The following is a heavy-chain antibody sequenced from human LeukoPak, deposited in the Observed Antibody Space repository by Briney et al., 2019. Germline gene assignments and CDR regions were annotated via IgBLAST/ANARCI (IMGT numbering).Heavy chain of an antibody. Sequence: GESLKISCKGSGYSFTSHWIGWVRQMPGKGLEWMGIIYPGDSDTRYSPSFQGQVTISADKSISTACLQWSSLKASDTAMYYCARPTYYYGSGSSGVDYWGQGTLVTVSS. V-gene: IGHV5-51*01. J-gene: IGHJ4*02. CDR1: GYSFTSHW. CDR3: ARPTYYYGSGSSGVDY. D-gene: IGHD3-10*01. CDR2: IYPGDSDT.